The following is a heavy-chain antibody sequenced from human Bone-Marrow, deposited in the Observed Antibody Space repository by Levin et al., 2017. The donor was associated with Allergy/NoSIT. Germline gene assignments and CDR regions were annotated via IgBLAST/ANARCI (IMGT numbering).Heavy chain of an antibody. J-gene: IGHJ3*01. CDR1: GFNFKIYA. D-gene: IGHD3-10*02. V-gene: IGHV3-23*01. CDR2: INNRGGST. CDR3: AKDVVLSSNDPFDV. Sequence: GESLKISCEGSGFNFKIYAMSWVRQAPGKGLEWVSAINNRGGSTYYSDSVRGRFTISRDNSKNTVYLEMNSLRAEDTAVYYCAKDVVLSSNDPFDVWGQGTMVTVSS.